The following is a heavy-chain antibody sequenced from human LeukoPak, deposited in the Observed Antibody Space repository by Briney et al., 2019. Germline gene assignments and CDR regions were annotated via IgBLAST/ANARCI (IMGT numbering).Heavy chain of an antibody. CDR1: GYTFTSYD. CDR3: ARDFLSPMSFYMDV. D-gene: IGHD3-10*02. J-gene: IGHJ6*03. Sequence: GASVKVSCKASGYTFTSYDINWVRQATGQGLEWMGWMNPNSGNTGYAQKFQGRVTITRNTSISTAYMELSSLRSEDTAVYYCARDFLSPMSFYMDVWGKGTTVTVSS. V-gene: IGHV1-8*03. CDR2: MNPNSGNT.